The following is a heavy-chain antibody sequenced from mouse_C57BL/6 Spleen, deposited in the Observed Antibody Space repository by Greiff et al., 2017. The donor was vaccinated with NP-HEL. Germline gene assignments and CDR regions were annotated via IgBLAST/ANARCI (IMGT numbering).Heavy chain of an antibody. V-gene: IGHV1-26*01. CDR1: GYTFTDYY. J-gene: IGHJ3*01. CDR2: INPNNGGT. D-gene: IGHD2-4*01. Sequence: EVQLQQSGPELVKPGASVKISCKASGYTFTDYYMNWVKQSHGKSLEWIGDINPNNGGTSYNQKFKGKATLTVDKSSSTAYMELRSLTSEESAVYYCARSPYDYGFAYWGQGTLVTVSA. CDR3: ARSPYDYGFAY.